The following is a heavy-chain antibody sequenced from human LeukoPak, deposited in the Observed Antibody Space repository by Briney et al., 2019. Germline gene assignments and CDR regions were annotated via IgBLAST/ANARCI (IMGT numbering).Heavy chain of an antibody. D-gene: IGHD3-3*01. CDR2: IYSGGST. CDR3: AREEITIFGEIAN. V-gene: IGHV3-66*02. CDR1: GFTVSSNY. Sequence: GGSLRLXCAASGFTVSSNYMRWVRQAPGKGLEWVSVIYSGGSTYYADSVKGRFTISRDNSKNTLYLQMNSLRAEDTAVYYCAREEITIFGEIANWGQGTLVTVSS. J-gene: IGHJ4*02.